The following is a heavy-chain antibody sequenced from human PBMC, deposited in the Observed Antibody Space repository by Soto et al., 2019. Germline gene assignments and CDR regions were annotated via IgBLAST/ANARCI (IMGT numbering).Heavy chain of an antibody. D-gene: IGHD1-1*01. J-gene: IGHJ4*02. CDR3: TTANCWRSFDH. Sequence: EVQLVESGGGLVNPGGSLRLSCAGSGFTFSNAWMNWVRQAPGKGLEWVGRIKSKTDGGTTDYAAPVKGRFTISRDDSKNTLYLQMNSQKTEDTGLYYCTTANCWRSFDHWGQGALVTVSS. CDR2: IKSKTDGGTT. V-gene: IGHV3-15*07. CDR1: GFTFSNAW.